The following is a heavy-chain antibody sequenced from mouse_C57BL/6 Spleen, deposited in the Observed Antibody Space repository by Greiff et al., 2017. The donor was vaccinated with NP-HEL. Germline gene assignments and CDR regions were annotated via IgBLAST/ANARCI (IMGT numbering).Heavy chain of an antibody. J-gene: IGHJ2*01. CDR3: ASYGYFDY. V-gene: IGHV14-2*01. CDR1: GFNITDYY. D-gene: IGHD1-1*01. Sequence: EVQGVESGAELVKPGASVKLSCTASGFNITDYYMHWVKQRTEQGLEWIGRIDPEDGETKYAPKFQGKATITADTPSNTAYLQLSSLTSEDTAVYYCASYGYFDYWGQGTTLTVSS. CDR2: IDPEDGET.